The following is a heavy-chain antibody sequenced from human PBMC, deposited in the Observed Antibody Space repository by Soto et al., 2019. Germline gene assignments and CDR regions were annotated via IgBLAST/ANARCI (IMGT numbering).Heavy chain of an antibody. CDR3: ARDQSMITFGGVIVNDAFDI. V-gene: IGHV4-61*01. Sequence: QVQLQESGPGLVKPSETLSLTCTVSGGSVSSGSYYWSWIRQPPGNGLEWIGYIYYSGSTNYNPSLKSRVTISVDTSKNQFSLKLSSVTAADTAVYYCARDQSMITFGGVIVNDAFDIWGQGTMVTVSS. J-gene: IGHJ3*02. D-gene: IGHD3-16*02. CDR2: IYYSGST. CDR1: GGSVSSGSYY.